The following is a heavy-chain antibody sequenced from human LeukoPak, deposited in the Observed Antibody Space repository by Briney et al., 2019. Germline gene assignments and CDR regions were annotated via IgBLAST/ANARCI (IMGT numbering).Heavy chain of an antibody. Sequence: GGSLRLSCAASGFTFSSYDMHWVRQATGKGLEWVSAIGTAGDTYYPGSVKGRFTISRENAKNSLYLQMNSLRAGDTAVYYCASPLGSYYSNWFDPWGQGTLVTVSS. D-gene: IGHD3-10*01. CDR3: ASPLGSYYSNWFDP. J-gene: IGHJ5*02. CDR2: IGTAGDT. CDR1: GFTFSSYD. V-gene: IGHV3-13*01.